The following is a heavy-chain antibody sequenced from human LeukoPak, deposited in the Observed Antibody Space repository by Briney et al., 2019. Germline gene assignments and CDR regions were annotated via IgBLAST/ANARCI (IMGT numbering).Heavy chain of an antibody. Sequence: PGGSLRLSCTASGFSFSSYAIHWVRQAPGKGLEWVAVISYDGGNKFYADSVKGRFTISRDNSKNTLYLQMNSLRAEDTAVYYCARDGWFPHSPRLVAFDIWGQGTMVTVSS. CDR1: GFSFSSYA. CDR3: ARDGWFPHSPRLVAFDI. D-gene: IGHD3-10*01. J-gene: IGHJ3*02. V-gene: IGHV3-30-3*01. CDR2: ISYDGGNK.